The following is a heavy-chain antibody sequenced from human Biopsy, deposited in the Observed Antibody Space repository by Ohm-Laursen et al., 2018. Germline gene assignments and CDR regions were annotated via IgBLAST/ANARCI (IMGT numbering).Heavy chain of an antibody. J-gene: IGHJ4*02. CDR1: GFHFSDYY. CDR2: IASSGGTT. V-gene: IGHV3-11*01. D-gene: IGHD3-22*01. Sequence: SLRLSCSASGFHFSDYYMSWIRQAPGKGLEWISYIASSGGTTYYVDSVKGRFTISRDNAEKSLYLQMNSLRAEDTAVDYCARDTPETYDYDNDDNSPFPRRYIDYWGQGTLVTVSS. CDR3: ARDTPETYDYDNDDNSPFPRRYIDY.